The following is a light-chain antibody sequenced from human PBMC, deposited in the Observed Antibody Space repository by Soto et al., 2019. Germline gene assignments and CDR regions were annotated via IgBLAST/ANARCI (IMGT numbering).Light chain of an antibody. CDR2: DAS. Sequence: NVVTQSPATLSLSPGERAPLSCRASQSVSSDLAWYQQKPGQAPRLLIYDASNRATGIPARFSGSGSGTDFTPTISSLEAEDFAVYYCQQRSNWPPITFGQGTRLEIK. V-gene: IGKV3-11*01. J-gene: IGKJ5*01. CDR1: QSVSSD. CDR3: QQRSNWPPIT.